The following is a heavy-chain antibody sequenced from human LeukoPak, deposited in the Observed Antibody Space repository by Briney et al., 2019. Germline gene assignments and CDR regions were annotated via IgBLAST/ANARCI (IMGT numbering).Heavy chain of an antibody. V-gene: IGHV4-59*01. Sequence: SETLSLTCSVSGGSISSYYWSWIRQPPGKGLEWIGNIYYSRSTNYNPSLKSRVTISVDTSKNQFSLKLSSVTAADTAVYYCAREWGTFEYWGQGTLVTVSS. CDR2: IYYSRST. J-gene: IGHJ4*02. D-gene: IGHD1-1*01. CDR1: GGSISSYY. CDR3: AREWGTFEY.